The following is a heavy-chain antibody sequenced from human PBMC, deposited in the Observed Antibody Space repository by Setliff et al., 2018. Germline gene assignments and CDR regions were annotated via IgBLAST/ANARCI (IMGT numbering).Heavy chain of an antibody. CDR2: IYSDNMTT. J-gene: IGHJ3*02. V-gene: IGHV3-23*03. D-gene: IGHD5-12*01. CDR3: ARDPRGYSGFDRFRGAFNI. Sequence: LRLSCATSGFTFKSYAMIWVRQTPGKGLEWVSLIYSDNMTTSYADSVKGRFTISRDNSKNTLFLQMNSLRVEDTAVYYCARDPRGYSGFDRFRGAFNIWGQGTMVTVSS. CDR1: GFTFKSYA.